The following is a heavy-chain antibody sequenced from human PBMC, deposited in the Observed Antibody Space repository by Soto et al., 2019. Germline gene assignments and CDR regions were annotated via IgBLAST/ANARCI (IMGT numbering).Heavy chain of an antibody. D-gene: IGHD1-7*01. J-gene: IGHJ3*02. CDR3: ARSNSRTTRAFDI. Sequence: SGPTLVNPTHTLTLTCTFSGFSLITTGMCVSWIRQLPGKALEWLALIDWNDVKYYNTSLQTRLTISKDTSTNQVVLTMTNMDPVDTATYYCARSNSRTTRAFDIWGKGTMVTVSS. CDR1: GFSLITTGMC. V-gene: IGHV2-70*01. CDR2: IDWNDVK.